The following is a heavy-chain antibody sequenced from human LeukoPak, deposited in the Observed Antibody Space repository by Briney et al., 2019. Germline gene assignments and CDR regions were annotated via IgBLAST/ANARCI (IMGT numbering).Heavy chain of an antibody. CDR1: GYTFTGYY. Sequence: GASAKVSCKASGYTFTGYYMHWVRQAPGQGLEWMGWINPNSGGTNYAQKFQGRVTMTRDTSISTAYMELSRLRSDDTAVYYCARDYGDYLPGDDAFDIWGQGTMVTVSS. J-gene: IGHJ3*02. D-gene: IGHD4-17*01. V-gene: IGHV1-2*02. CDR3: ARDYGDYLPGDDAFDI. CDR2: INPNSGGT.